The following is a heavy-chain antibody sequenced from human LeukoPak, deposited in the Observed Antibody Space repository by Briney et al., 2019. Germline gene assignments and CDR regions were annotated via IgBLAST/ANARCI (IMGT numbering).Heavy chain of an antibody. D-gene: IGHD2-2*01. V-gene: IGHV1-69*13. CDR1: GGTFSNYA. CDR2: FIPVFGTA. J-gene: IGHJ6*02. CDR3: ARDVDDVVVIPAAMDV. Sequence: SVKVSCKASGGTFSNYAISWVRQAPGQRLEWMGGFIPVFGTAHYAQDFQGRVTITADESTSTVYLELSSLRSEDTAVYYCARDVDDVVVIPAAMDVWGQGTAVTVSS.